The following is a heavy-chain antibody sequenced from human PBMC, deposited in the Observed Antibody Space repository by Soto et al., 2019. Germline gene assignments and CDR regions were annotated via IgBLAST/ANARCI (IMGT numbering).Heavy chain of an antibody. Sequence: QVQLQQWGAGLLKPSETLSLTCAVYGGSFSGYYWSWIRQPTGKGLEWIGAINHSGSTNYNPSLKSRVPISVDTSKNQFSLKMSSVTAADRAMYYCARVTSGLNWFDPWGQGTLVTVAT. J-gene: IGHJ5*02. D-gene: IGHD6-19*01. CDR1: GGSFSGYY. CDR2: INHSGST. CDR3: ARVTSGLNWFDP. V-gene: IGHV4-34*01.